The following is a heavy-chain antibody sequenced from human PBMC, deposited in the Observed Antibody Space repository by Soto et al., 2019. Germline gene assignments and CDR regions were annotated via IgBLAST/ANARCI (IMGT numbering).Heavy chain of an antibody. D-gene: IGHD2-8*01. CDR2: TRNKANSYTT. V-gene: IGHV3-72*01. CDR3: IVLYAFDI. Sequence: EVQLVESGGGLVQPGGSLRLSCAASGFTFSDHYMDWVRQAPGKGLEWVGRTRNKANSYTTEYAASVTGRFTISRDDSMNSLKLQITSLKTEDTDVYYCIVLYAFDIWGQGTMVTVSS. J-gene: IGHJ3*02. CDR1: GFTFSDHY.